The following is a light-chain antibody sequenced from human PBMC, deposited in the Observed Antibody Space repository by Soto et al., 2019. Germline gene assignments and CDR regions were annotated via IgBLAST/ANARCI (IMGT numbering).Light chain of an antibody. CDR2: AAS. CDR1: QGISSY. J-gene: IGKJ1*01. CDR3: QQYYSYPLT. Sequence: AIRMTPSPTSLSASTGDRVTITCRASQGISSYLAWYQQKPGKAPKLLIYAASTSQSGVPSRFSGSGSGTDFTLTISCLQSEDFATYYCQQYYSYPLTFGQGTKVDIK. V-gene: IGKV1-8*01.